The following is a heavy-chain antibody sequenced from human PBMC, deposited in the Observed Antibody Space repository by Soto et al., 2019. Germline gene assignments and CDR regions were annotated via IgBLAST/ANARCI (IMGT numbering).Heavy chain of an antibody. V-gene: IGHV3-23*01. CDR3: AKVGYDTYGYYLRSLDY. D-gene: IGHD3-3*01. CDR2: ISGSGNTV. J-gene: IGHJ4*02. Sequence: GGSLRLSCAASGFTFSTNAMSWVRQAPGMGLEFVSLISGSGNTVYYADSVKGRFTISRDNSKNTVSLQMNSLRAEDTAVYYCAKVGYDTYGYYLRSLDYWGQGTLVTVSS. CDR1: GFTFSTNA.